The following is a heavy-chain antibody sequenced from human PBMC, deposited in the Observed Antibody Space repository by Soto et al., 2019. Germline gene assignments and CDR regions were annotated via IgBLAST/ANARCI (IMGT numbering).Heavy chain of an antibody. D-gene: IGHD1-26*01. V-gene: IGHV3-23*01. CDR2: ISGTGSPT. Sequence: EVQLLESGGGLGQPGGSLRLSCAASGFTFSSYAMTWVRQAPGRGLEWVSAISGTGSPTYYADSVKGRFTISRDNSKNTLDLQMNSLRADDTAVYYCARDMSGGTYNYYYGMDVWGQGTTVTVSS. CDR3: ARDMSGGTYNYYYGMDV. CDR1: GFTFSSYA. J-gene: IGHJ6*02.